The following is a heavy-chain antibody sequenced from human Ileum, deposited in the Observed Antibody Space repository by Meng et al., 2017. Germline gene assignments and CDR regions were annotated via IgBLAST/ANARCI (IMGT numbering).Heavy chain of an antibody. V-gene: IGHV3-74*01. J-gene: IGHJ4*02. CDR3: ARGARDANYQDY. D-gene: IGHD4/OR15-4a*01. CDR2: INDDESRT. Sequence: LKISCAASGFSFSTYWMHWVRQAPGKGLVWVSRINDDESRTNYADSVKGRFTISRDNAKNTLYLQLNSLTVEDTAVYFCARGARDANYQDYWAQGTLVT. CDR1: GFSFSTYW.